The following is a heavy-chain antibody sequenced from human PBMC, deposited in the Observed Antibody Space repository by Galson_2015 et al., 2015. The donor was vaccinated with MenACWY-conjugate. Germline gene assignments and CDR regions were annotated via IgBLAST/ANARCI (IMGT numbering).Heavy chain of an antibody. CDR1: GFTFSTYN. V-gene: IGHV3-74*01. J-gene: IGHJ4*02. Sequence: SLRLSCAASGFTFSTYNMNWVRHAPGKGLVWVARIKTDGTYANYADSVQGRSIISRDNAKNTLDLQISSLGAEDTAVYFCIRDNHRWSFDYWGQGTLVTVSS. CDR2: IKTDGTYA. D-gene: IGHD1-14*01. CDR3: IRDNHRWSFDY.